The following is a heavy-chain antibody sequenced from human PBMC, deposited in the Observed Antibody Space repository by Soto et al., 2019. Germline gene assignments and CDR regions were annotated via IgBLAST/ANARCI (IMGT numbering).Heavy chain of an antibody. J-gene: IGHJ4*02. CDR3: ARENSYFDY. CDR2: ISAYNANA. Sequence: QIQQLQSGAEVKKPGASVKVTCKASGYTFRNFGISWVRQAPGQGLEWMGWISAYNANANYAQKFQDRLTMTADTSTSTAYMELRSLRSDDTAVYYCARENSYFDYWGQGTLVTVSS. CDR1: GYTFRNFG. V-gene: IGHV1-18*01.